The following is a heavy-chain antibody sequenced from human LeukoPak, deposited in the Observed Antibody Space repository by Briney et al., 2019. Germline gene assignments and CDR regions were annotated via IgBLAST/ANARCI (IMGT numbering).Heavy chain of an antibody. CDR1: GFTFSSYA. D-gene: IGHD3-22*01. CDR2: ISGSGSST. J-gene: IGHJ4*02. V-gene: IGHV3-23*01. CDR3: AKVQSADYYDTGGYYFVHYFFDY. Sequence: GGSLRLSCAAAGFTFSSYAMTWVRQAPGNGLEWVSVISGSGSSTYYADSVKGRFTISRDNSKNTLYLQMSSLRAEDTALYYCAKVQSADYYDTGGYYFVHYFFDYWGQGSLVTVSS.